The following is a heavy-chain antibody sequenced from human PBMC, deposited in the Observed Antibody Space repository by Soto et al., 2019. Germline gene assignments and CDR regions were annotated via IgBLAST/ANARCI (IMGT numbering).Heavy chain of an antibody. CDR3: ARVVPYYDFWSGKHNWFDP. CDR1: GYTFTSYG. Sequence: ASVKVSCKASGYTFTSYGISCVRQAPGQGLEWMGWISAYNGNTNYAQKLQGRVTMTTDTSTSTAYMELRSLRSDDTAVYYCARVVPYYDFWSGKHNWFDPWAREPWSPSPQ. J-gene: IGHJ5*02. D-gene: IGHD3-3*01. CDR2: ISAYNGNT. V-gene: IGHV1-18*01.